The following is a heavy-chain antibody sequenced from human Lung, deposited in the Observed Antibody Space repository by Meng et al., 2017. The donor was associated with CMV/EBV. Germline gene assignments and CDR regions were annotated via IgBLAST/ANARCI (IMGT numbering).Heavy chain of an antibody. J-gene: IGHJ6*02. CDR2: ISSSSSYI. V-gene: IGHV3-21*01. CDR1: GFTFSSYW. Sequence: GESLKISCAASGFTFSSYWMHWVRQAPGKGLVWVSCISSSSSYIYYADSVKGRFTISRDNAKNSVYLQMDSLRADDTAVYYCARARVFYAMDVWGQGTTVTVSS. CDR3: ARARVFYAMDV.